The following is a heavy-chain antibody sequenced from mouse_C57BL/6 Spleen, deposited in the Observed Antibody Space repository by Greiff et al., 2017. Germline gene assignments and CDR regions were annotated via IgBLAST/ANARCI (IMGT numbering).Heavy chain of an antibody. V-gene: IGHV14-4*01. D-gene: IGHD1-1*01. J-gene: IGHJ3*01. CDR1: GFNIKDDY. CDR3: TTWSYFAY. Sequence: DVKLQESGAELVRPGASVKLSCTASGFNIKDDYMHWVKQRPEQGLEWIGWIDPENGDTEYASKFQGKATITADTSSNTAYLQLSSLTSEDTAVYYCTTWSYFAYWGQGTLVTVSA. CDR2: IDPENGDT.